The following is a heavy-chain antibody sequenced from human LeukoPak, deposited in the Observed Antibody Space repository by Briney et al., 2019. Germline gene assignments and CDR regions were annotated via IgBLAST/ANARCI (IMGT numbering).Heavy chain of an antibody. D-gene: IGHD3-22*01. CDR3: AREVVGITMIFGY. J-gene: IGHJ4*02. CDR1: GFTFSSYW. CDR2: IKQDGSEK. Sequence: GGSLRLSCAASGFTFSSYWMSWVRQAPGKGLEWVANIKQDGSEKYYVDSVKGRFTISRDNAKNSLYLQMNSLRAEDTAVYYCAREVVGITMIFGYWGQGTLVTVSS. V-gene: IGHV3-7*01.